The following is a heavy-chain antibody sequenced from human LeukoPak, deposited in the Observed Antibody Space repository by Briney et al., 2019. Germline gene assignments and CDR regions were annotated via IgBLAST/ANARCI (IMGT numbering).Heavy chain of an antibody. V-gene: IGHV3-48*03. CDR2: ISHSGTTA. D-gene: IGHD3-10*01. CDR1: GFTFSSYE. CDR3: ARDGGYGSGTDYYGMDV. J-gene: IGHJ6*02. Sequence: GGSLRLSCAASGFTFSSYEMNWVRQAPGKGLEWVPYISHSGTTAYYADSVKGRFTISRDNSKNTLYLQMNSLRAEDTAVYYCARDGGYGSGTDYYGMDVWGQGTTVTVSS.